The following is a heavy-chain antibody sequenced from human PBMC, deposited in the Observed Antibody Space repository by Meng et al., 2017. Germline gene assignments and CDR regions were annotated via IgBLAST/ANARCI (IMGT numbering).Heavy chain of an antibody. J-gene: IGHJ4*02. CDR2: IYHSGST. D-gene: IGHD3-16*01. V-gene: IGHV4-39*07. Sequence: SETLSLTCTVSGGSISSGSYYWGWIRQPPGKGLEWIGSIYHSGSTYYNPSLKSRVTISVDTSKNQFSLKLSSVTAADTAVYYCAQGGGYWGQGTLVPSPQ. CDR1: GGSISSGSYY. CDR3: AQGGGY.